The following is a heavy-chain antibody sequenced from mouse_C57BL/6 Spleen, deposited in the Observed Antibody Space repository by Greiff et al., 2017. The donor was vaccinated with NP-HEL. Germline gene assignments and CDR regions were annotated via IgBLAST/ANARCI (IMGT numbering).Heavy chain of an antibody. Sequence: VQRVESGAELVKPGASVKMSCKASGYTFTTYPIEWMKQNHGKSLEWIGNFHPYNDDTKYNEKFKGKATLTVEKSSSTVYLELSRLTSDDSAVYDCARSDDYDGAYYAMDYWGQGTSVTVSS. J-gene: IGHJ4*01. CDR1: GYTFTTYP. D-gene: IGHD2-4*01. V-gene: IGHV1-47*01. CDR3: ARSDDYDGAYYAMDY. CDR2: FHPYNDDT.